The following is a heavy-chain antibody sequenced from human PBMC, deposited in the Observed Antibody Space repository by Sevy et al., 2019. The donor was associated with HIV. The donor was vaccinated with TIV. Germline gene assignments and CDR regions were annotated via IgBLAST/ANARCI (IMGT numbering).Heavy chain of an antibody. CDR2: ISSSSNYI. Sequence: GGSLRLSCAASGFTFSTYSLNWVRQAPGKGLEWVSSISSSSNYIYYADSVKGRFTISRDNAKNSLYLQMNSLRAEDMAVFYCARDQKGQYSAYDGAGYYGMNVWGQGTMVTVSS. J-gene: IGHJ6*02. CDR1: GFTFSTYS. D-gene: IGHD5-12*01. V-gene: IGHV3-21*01. CDR3: ARDQKGQYSAYDGAGYYGMNV.